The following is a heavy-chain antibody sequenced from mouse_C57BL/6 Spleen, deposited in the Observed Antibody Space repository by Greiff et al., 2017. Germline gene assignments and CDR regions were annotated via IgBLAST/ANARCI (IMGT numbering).Heavy chain of an antibody. J-gene: IGHJ4*01. CDR1: GYTFTSYW. Sequence: VQLQQPGAELVRPGSSVKLSCKASGYTFTSYWMHWVKQRPIQGLEWIGNIDPSDSETHYNQKFKDKATLTVDKSSSTAYMQLSSLTSEDSADYYCARSDGWVLHYYAMDYWGQGTSVTVSS. CDR3: ARSDGWVLHYYAMDY. V-gene: IGHV1-52*01. D-gene: IGHD2-3*01. CDR2: IDPSDSET.